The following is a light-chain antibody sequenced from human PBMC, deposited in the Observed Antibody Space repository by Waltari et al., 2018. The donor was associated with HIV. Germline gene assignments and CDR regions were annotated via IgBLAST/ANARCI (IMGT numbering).Light chain of an antibody. CDR3: VAWDDSLRGVL. Sequence: SVLTLPPSASGTPGQRLTLSCSGTTSPLGRNSVFCYQHPPATPPTLLIQRNEQRPSGLPDRFSGSASGTSASLAISGLRSEDEADYYCVAWDDSLRGVLFGGGTKVAVL. V-gene: IGLV1-47*01. CDR1: TSPLGRNS. J-gene: IGLJ2*01. CDR2: RNE.